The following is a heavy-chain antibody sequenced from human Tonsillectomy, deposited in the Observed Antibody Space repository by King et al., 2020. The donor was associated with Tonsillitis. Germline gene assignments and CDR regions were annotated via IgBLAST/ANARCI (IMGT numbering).Heavy chain of an antibody. Sequence: VQLVESGGGLVQPGGSLRLSCAASGFTFSSYAMSWVRQAPGKGLEWVSVISGSGGTTYSADSVKGRFTISRDNSKNTLYLQMNSLGAEETAIYYCAKEIYDFWSGYYGGADYWGQGTLVTVSS. J-gene: IGHJ4*02. CDR3: AKEIYDFWSGYYGGADY. V-gene: IGHV3-23*04. CDR1: GFTFSSYA. CDR2: ISGSGGTT. D-gene: IGHD3-3*01.